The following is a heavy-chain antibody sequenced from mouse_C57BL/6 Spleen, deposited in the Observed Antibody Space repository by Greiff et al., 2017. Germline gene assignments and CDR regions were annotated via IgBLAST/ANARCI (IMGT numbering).Heavy chain of an antibody. D-gene: IGHD1-1*01. Sequence: EVQLQQSGAELVRPGASVKLSCTASGFNITDYYMHWVKQRPEQGLEWIGRIDPEDGDTEYAPKFPGKATMTADTSSNTAYLQLSSLTSEDTAVYYCTTLPMYYGSSHWYFDVWGTGTTVTVSS. J-gene: IGHJ1*03. CDR2: IDPEDGDT. CDR1: GFNITDYY. V-gene: IGHV14-1*01. CDR3: TTLPMYYGSSHWYFDV.